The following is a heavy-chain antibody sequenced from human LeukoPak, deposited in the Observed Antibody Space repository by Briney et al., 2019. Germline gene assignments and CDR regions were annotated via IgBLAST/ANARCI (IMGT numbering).Heavy chain of an antibody. CDR3: ARFGSQGMGELLTH. CDR2: INEDGRER. J-gene: IGHJ4*02. Sequence: GGSLRPSCAVSGFTFSNYWMSWVRQAPGKGLEWVANINEDGRERYYVDSVKGRFTISRDNAKNSLYLQMNSLRAEDTAVYYCARFGSQGMGELLTHWGQGTLVTVSS. CDR1: GFTFSNYW. D-gene: IGHD3-16*01. V-gene: IGHV3-7*01.